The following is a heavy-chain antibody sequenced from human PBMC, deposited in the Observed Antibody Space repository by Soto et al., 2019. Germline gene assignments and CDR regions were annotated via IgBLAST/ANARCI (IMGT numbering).Heavy chain of an antibody. CDR2: ISAYNGNT. J-gene: IGHJ6*02. V-gene: IGHV1-18*01. CDR3: ASFGYCSSTSCDQYYYYGMDV. Sequence: GASVKVSCKASGYTFTSYGISWVRQAPGQGLEWVGWISAYNGNTNYAQKLQGRVTMTTDTSTSTAYMELRSLRSDDTAVYYCASFGYCSSTSCDQYYYYGMDVWGQGTTVTVSS. CDR1: GYTFTSYG. D-gene: IGHD2-2*01.